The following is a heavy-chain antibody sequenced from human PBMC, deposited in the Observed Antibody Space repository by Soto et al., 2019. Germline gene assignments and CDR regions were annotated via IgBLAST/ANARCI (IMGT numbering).Heavy chain of an antibody. D-gene: IGHD6-13*01. CDR3: ARGIGSSWYSHYYYGMDV. Sequence: SQTLSLTCASSGDSVSSNSAAWNWIRQSPSRGLEWLGRTYYRSKWYNDYAVSVKSRITINPDTSKNQFSPQLNSVTPEDKAVYYCARGIGSSWYSHYYYGMDVWGQGTTVTVSS. J-gene: IGHJ6*02. V-gene: IGHV6-1*01. CDR2: TYYRSKWYN. CDR1: GDSVSSNSAA.